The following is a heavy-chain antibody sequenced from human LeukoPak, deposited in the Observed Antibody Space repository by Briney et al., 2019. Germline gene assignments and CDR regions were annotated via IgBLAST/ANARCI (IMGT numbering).Heavy chain of an antibody. CDR1: GGTFSSYA. J-gene: IGHJ5*02. CDR3: ARAGHMITFGDPYNWFDP. CDR2: IIPIFGTA. D-gene: IGHD3-16*01. Sequence: SVKVSCKASGGTFSSYAISWVRQAPGQGLEWMGGIIPIFGTANYAQKFQGRVTITADESTSTAYMELSSLRSEDTAVYYCARAGHMITFGDPYNWFDPWGQGTLVTVSS. V-gene: IGHV1-69*13.